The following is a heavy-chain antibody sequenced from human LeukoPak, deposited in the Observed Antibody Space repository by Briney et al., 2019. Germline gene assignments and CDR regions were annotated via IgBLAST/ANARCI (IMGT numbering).Heavy chain of an antibody. CDR2: ISVYNGNT. CDR3: ARNRWEPYHNDAFDI. V-gene: IGHV1-18*01. CDR1: GYTFTSYG. D-gene: IGHD1-26*01. J-gene: IGHJ3*02. Sequence: ASVKVSCNASGYTFTSYGISWVRQAPGQGLEWMGWISVYNGNTNYAQKLQGRVTMTTNTSTSTAYMDLRSLRSDDTAVYYCARNRWEPYHNDAFDIWGQGTMVTVSS.